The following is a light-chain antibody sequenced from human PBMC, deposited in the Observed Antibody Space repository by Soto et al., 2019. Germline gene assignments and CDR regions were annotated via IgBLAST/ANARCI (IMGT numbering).Light chain of an antibody. Sequence: IVLTQSPGTLSLSPGERATLSCRASQSVSSSYLAWYQQKPGQAPRFLIYGASSRATGTPDSFSGSGSGTDFTLTISRLEPEDFAVYYCQLYGASPPGKITFGPGTKV. CDR3: QLYGASPPGKIT. J-gene: IGKJ3*01. V-gene: IGKV3-20*01. CDR1: QSVSSSY. CDR2: GAS.